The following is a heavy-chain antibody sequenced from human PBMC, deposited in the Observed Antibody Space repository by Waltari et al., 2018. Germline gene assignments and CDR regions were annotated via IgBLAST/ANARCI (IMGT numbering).Heavy chain of an antibody. CDR3: ARGGGDYPRNWFDP. CDR2: IYDSGNT. D-gene: IGHD4-17*01. V-gene: IGHV4-59*01. CDR1: GGSITSDY. J-gene: IGHJ5*02. Sequence: QVHLQESGSGLVKPSETLSLTCTVSGGSITSDYWSWIRQSPGKGLEWIGYIYDSGNTNNNPSLKSRVTISVDTSKNQFSLKLAPVTAADTAVYYCARGGGDYPRNWFDPWGQGTLVTVSS.